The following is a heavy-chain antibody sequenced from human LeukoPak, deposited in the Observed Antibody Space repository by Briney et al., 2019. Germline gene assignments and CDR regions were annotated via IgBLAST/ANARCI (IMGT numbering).Heavy chain of an antibody. V-gene: IGHV3-74*01. D-gene: IGHD1-1*01. CDR3: ARDPLGTRPGFDY. Sequence: GGSLRLSCAASGFMFSSNWMSWVRLAPGKGLMWVSRITSDGSTTWYADSVKGRFTISRDNSKNTLYLQMNSLRAEDTAVYYCARDPLGTRPGFDYWGQGTLVTVSS. CDR1: GFMFSSNW. CDR2: ITSDGSTT. J-gene: IGHJ4*02.